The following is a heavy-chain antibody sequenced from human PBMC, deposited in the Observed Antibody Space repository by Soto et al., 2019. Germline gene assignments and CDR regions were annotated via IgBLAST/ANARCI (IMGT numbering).Heavy chain of an antibody. Sequence: SETLSLTCTVSGGSISSTSTYYWGWIRQPPGKGLEWIGSMSYSGSTYYNPPLKSRATISVDTPKNEFSLKLSSMTAADTAVYYCARQFWDDSNDYYFDYWGQGTQVTVSS. CDR2: MSYSGST. J-gene: IGHJ4*02. CDR1: GGSISSTSTYY. D-gene: IGHD3-16*01. CDR3: ARQFWDDSNDYYFDY. V-gene: IGHV4-39*01.